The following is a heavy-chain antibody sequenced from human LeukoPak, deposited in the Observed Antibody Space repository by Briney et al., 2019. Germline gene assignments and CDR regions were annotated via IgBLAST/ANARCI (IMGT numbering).Heavy chain of an antibody. CDR3: ARDYDYVWGSPQDY. V-gene: IGHV3-30*04. CDR2: ISYDGSNK. CDR1: GFTFSSYA. D-gene: IGHD3-16*01. J-gene: IGHJ4*02. Sequence: PGGSLRLSCAASGFTFSSYAMHWVRQAPGKGLEWVAVISYDGSNKYYADSVKGRFTISRDNSKNTLYLQMNSLRAEDTAVYCCARDYDYVWGSPQDYWGQGTLVTVSS.